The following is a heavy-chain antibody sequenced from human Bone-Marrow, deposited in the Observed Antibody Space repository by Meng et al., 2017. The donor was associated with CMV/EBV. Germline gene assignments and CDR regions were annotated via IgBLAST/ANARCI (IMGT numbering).Heavy chain of an antibody. D-gene: IGHD3-16*01. CDR1: EFIFNNYG. CDR2: IDINGENR. J-gene: IGHJ1*01. Sequence: GESLKISCAASEFIFNNYGIHWLRQAPGKGLEWLSFIDINGENRYNVDIVKGRFIVSKDKSKNTVFLQMNSLRVEDTAVYYCVGHQGGPGGGVRLVWGQGTLVTVSS. CDR3: VGHQGGPGGGVRLV. V-gene: IGHV3-30*02.